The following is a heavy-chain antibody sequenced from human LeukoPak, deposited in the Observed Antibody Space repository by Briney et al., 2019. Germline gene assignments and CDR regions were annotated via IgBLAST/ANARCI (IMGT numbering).Heavy chain of an antibody. D-gene: IGHD4-17*01. J-gene: IGHJ4*02. CDR3: ARGPVYGDYSFVFDY. V-gene: IGHV3-11*06. CDR1: GFTFSDYY. CDR2: ISSSSSYI. Sequence: KPGGSLRLSCAASGFTFSDYYMSWIRQAPGKGLEWVSSISSSSSYIYYADSVKGRFTISRNNAKNSLYLQMNSLRAEDTAVYYCARGPVYGDYSFVFDYWGQGTLVTVSS.